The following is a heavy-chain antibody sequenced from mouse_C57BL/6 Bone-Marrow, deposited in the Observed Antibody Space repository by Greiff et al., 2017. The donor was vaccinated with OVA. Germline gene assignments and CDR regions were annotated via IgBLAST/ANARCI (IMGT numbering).Heavy chain of an antibody. D-gene: IGHD2-5*01. CDR3: ARYGAYYSTGHYAMDY. J-gene: IGHJ4*01. CDR2: FYPGSGSI. CDR1: GYTFTEYT. V-gene: IGHV1-62-2*01. Sequence: VQLQQSGAELVKPGASVKLSCKASGYTFTEYTIHWVKQRSGQGLEWIGWFYPGSGSIKYNEKFKDKATLTADKSSSTAYMELSRLTSEDSAVYYCARYGAYYSTGHYAMDYWGQGTSVTVSS.